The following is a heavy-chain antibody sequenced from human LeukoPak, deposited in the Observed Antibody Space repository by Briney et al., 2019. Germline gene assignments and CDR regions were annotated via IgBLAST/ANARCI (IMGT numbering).Heavy chain of an antibody. Sequence: GRSLRLSCAASGFTFSSYAMHWVRQAPGKGLEWVAVISYDGSNKYYADSVKGRFTISRDNSKNTLYLQMNSLRAEDTAVYYCAREVAAAGDSYFDYWGQGTLVTVSS. CDR2: ISYDGSNK. V-gene: IGHV3-30-3*01. CDR1: GFTFSSYA. CDR3: AREVAAAGDSYFDY. J-gene: IGHJ4*02. D-gene: IGHD6-13*01.